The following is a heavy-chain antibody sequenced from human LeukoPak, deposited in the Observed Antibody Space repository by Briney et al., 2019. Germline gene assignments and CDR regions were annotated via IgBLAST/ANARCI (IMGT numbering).Heavy chain of an antibody. V-gene: IGHV4-34*01. Sequence: PSETLSLTCAVYGGSFSGYYWSWIRQPPGKGREWIGEINHSGSTNYNPSLKSRVTISVDTSKNQFSLKLSSVTAADTAVYYCARGLGYSSGLRWFDPWGQGTLVTVSS. CDR1: GGSFSGYY. J-gene: IGHJ5*02. D-gene: IGHD5-18*01. CDR2: INHSGST. CDR3: ARGLGYSSGLRWFDP.